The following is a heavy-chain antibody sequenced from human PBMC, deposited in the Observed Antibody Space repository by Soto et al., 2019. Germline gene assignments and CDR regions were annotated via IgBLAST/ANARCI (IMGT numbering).Heavy chain of an antibody. CDR3: AADPPAIVVGSMDV. CDR2: IVVGSGNT. V-gene: IGHV1-58*01. Sequence: QMQLVQSGPEVKKPGTSVKVSCKASGFTFTSSAVQWVRQARGQRLEWIGWIVVGSGNTNYAQKFQERVTITRDMSTSTAYMELSSLRSEDTAVYYCAADPPAIVVGSMDVWGQGTTVTVSS. J-gene: IGHJ6*02. D-gene: IGHD2-15*01. CDR1: GFTFTSSA.